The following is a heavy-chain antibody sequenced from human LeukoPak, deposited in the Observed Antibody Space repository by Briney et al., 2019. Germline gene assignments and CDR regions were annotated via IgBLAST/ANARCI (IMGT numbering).Heavy chain of an antibody. J-gene: IGHJ6*02. D-gene: IGHD3-10*01. Sequence: ASVKVSCKASGYTFTSYAMNWVRQAPGQGLEWMGWINTNTGNPTYAQGFTGRFVFSLDTSVSTAYLRISSLKAEDTAVYYCAREGRLLWFGELSCGMDVWGQGTTVTVSS. CDR1: GYTFTSYA. V-gene: IGHV7-4-1*02. CDR2: INTNTGNP. CDR3: AREGRLLWFGELSCGMDV.